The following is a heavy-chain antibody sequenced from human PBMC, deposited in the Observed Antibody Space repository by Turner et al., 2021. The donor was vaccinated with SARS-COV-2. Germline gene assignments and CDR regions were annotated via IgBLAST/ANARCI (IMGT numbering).Heavy chain of an antibody. Sequence: QVQLVQSGAEVKKPGSSVKVSCKASGGTFSSHVLRWVRQAPGQGLEWMGGIIPILGIANYAQKFQGRVTITADKSTSTAYMELSSLRSEDTAVYYCARRHSGNYDAFDIWGQGTMVTVSS. CDR1: GGTFSSHV. D-gene: IGHD1-26*01. CDR3: ARRHSGNYDAFDI. V-gene: IGHV1-69*10. J-gene: IGHJ3*02. CDR2: IIPILGIA.